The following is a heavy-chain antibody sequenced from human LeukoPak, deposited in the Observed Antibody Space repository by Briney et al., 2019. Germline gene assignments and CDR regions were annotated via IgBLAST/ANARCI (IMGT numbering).Heavy chain of an antibody. CDR2: IYYSGST. J-gene: IGHJ4*02. V-gene: IGHV4-59*01. Sequence: NPSETLSLTCTVSGGSISSYYWSWIRQPPGKGLEWIGYIYYSGSTNYNPSLKSRVTISVDTSKNQFSLKLSSVTAADTAVYYCARGDYYYDSSGYLGYWGQGTLVTVSS. CDR3: ARGDYYYDSSGYLGY. CDR1: GGSISSYY. D-gene: IGHD3-22*01.